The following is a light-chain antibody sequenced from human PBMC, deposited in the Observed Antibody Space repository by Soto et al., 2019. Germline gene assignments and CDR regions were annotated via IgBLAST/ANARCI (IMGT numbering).Light chain of an antibody. CDR2: AAS. CDR1: QSVSSY. CDR3: QQRSNWPIT. V-gene: IGKV3-11*01. Sequence: EIVLTQSPATLSLSPGERATLSCRASQSVSSYLAWYQQKPGQAPRLLIYAASNRATGIPPRFSGSGSGTDFTLIISSLEPEDFAVYYCQQRSNWPITFGQGTRLEIK. J-gene: IGKJ5*01.